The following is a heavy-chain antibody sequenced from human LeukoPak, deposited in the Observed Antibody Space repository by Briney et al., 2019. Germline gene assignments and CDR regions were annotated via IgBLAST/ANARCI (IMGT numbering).Heavy chain of an antibody. Sequence: GGSLRLSCAASGFTFSNYAMSWVRQAPGKGLEWVSAISGSGGSTYYPDPVKGRFTISRDNSKNTLYLQMNSLRAEDTAVYYCAKRGDYYDSRGYPYYFDYWGRGTLVTVSS. CDR1: GFTFSNYA. CDR3: AKRGDYYDSRGYPYYFDY. CDR2: ISGSGGST. D-gene: IGHD3-22*01. J-gene: IGHJ4*02. V-gene: IGHV3-23*01.